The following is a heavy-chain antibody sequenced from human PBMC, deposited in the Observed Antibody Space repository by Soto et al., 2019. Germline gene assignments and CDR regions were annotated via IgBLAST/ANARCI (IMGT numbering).Heavy chain of an antibody. CDR2: ISGSGGST. Sequence: GGCLRLSCAASGFTFSSYAMSWVRQAPGKGLEWVSAISGSGGSTYYADSVKGRFTISRDNSKNTLYLQMNSLRAEDTAVYYCAKAPYDSSGYPVWGQGTLVTVSS. CDR3: AKAPYDSSGYPV. D-gene: IGHD3-22*01. CDR1: GFTFSSYA. J-gene: IGHJ4*02. V-gene: IGHV3-23*01.